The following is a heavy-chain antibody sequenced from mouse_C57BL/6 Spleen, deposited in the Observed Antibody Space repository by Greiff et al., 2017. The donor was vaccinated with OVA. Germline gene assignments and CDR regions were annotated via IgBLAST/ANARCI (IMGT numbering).Heavy chain of an antibody. CDR3: ARGSNYPHYYAMDY. CDR2: IDPSASYT. CDR1: GYTFTSYW. Sequence: QVQLKQPGAELVRPGTSVKLSCKASGYTFTSYWMHWVKQRPGQGLEWIGVIDPSASYTNYNQKFKGKATLTVDTSSSTAYMQLSSLTSEDSAVYYCARGSNYPHYYAMDYWGQGTSVTVSS. V-gene: IGHV1-59*01. J-gene: IGHJ4*01. D-gene: IGHD2-5*01.